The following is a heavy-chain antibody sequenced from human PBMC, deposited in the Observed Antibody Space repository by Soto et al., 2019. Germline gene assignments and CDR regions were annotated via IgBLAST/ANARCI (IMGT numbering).Heavy chain of an antibody. D-gene: IGHD2-2*01. CDR1: GYTFTSYD. Sequence: QVQLVQSGAEVKKPGASVKVSCKASGYTFTSYDINWVRQATGQGLEWMGWMNPNSGNTGYAQKFQGRVTMTRNTSISTAYMELSSLRSEDTAVYYCASRVGVLVPAAIFSPPRDGMDVWGQGTTVTVSS. CDR3: ASRVGVLVPAAIFSPPRDGMDV. J-gene: IGHJ6*02. CDR2: MNPNSGNT. V-gene: IGHV1-8*01.